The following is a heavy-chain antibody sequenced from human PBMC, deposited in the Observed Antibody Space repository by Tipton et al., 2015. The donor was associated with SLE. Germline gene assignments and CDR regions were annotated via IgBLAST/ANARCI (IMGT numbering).Heavy chain of an antibody. J-gene: IGHJ4*02. V-gene: IGHV4-59*11. CDR3: ARGSVVADDF. CDR2: IYYSGST. D-gene: IGHD2-15*01. Sequence: TLSLTCTVAGGSIDGHYWSWFRPPPGKGLEWVGYIYYSGSTDYHPPLKSRVTISVDTSKNQLSLKLTSVTAADTAVYYCARGSVVADDFWGQGTLVTVSS. CDR1: GGSIDGHY.